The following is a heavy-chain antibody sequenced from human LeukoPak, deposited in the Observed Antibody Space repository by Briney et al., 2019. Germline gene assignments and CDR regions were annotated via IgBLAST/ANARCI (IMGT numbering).Heavy chain of an antibody. Sequence: GGSLRLSCAASGFTFSSFAMSWVRQAPGKGLEWVSAISGSGDATYYADSVKGRFTISRDNSKNTLYLQMNSLRAEDTAVYYCAKDATPYCSGGSCYSKDWGQGTLVTVSS. V-gene: IGHV3-23*01. J-gene: IGHJ4*02. D-gene: IGHD2-15*01. CDR3: AKDATPYCSGGSCYSKD. CDR1: GFTFSSFA. CDR2: ISGSGDAT.